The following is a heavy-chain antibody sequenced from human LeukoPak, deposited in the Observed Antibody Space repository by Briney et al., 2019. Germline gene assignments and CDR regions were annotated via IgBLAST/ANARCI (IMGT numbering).Heavy chain of an antibody. CDR3: ASLASGSISFDY. CDR1: GGSPSSYY. CDR2: IYYSGST. Sequence: SETLSLTCTVSGGSPSSYYWSWIRQPPGKGLEWIGYIYYSGSTNYNPSLKSRVTISVDTSKNQFSLKLSSVTAADTAVYYCASLASGSISFDYWGQGTLVTVSS. V-gene: IGHV4-59*01. J-gene: IGHJ4*02. D-gene: IGHD3-3*02.